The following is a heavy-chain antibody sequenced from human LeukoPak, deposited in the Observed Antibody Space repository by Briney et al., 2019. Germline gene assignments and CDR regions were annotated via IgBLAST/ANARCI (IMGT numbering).Heavy chain of an antibody. J-gene: IGHJ6*04. CDR2: IYHSGST. V-gene: IGHV4-38-2*01. CDR3: ARVQTISSGWYRGYYYYGMDV. D-gene: IGHD6-19*01. Sequence: SETLSLTCAVSGYSISSGYYWGWIRQPPGKGLEWIGSIYHSGSTYYNPSLKSRVTISVDTSKNQFSLKLSSVTAADTAVYYCARVQTISSGWYRGYYYYGMDVWGKGTTVTVSS. CDR1: GYSISSGYY.